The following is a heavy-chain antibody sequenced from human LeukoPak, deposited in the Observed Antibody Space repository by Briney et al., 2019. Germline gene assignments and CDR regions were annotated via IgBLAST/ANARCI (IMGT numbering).Heavy chain of an antibody. CDR3: ARDRGLMITFGGVIVNGAFDI. D-gene: IGHD3-16*02. J-gene: IGHJ3*02. CDR1: GYTFTGYY. V-gene: IGHV1-2*02. CDR2: INPNSGGT. Sequence: GASVKVSCKASGYTFTGYYMHWVRQAPGQGLEWMGWINPNSGGTNYAQKFQGRVTMTRDTSISTAYMELSRLRSDDTAVYYCARDRGLMITFGGVIVNGAFDIWGQGTMVTVSS.